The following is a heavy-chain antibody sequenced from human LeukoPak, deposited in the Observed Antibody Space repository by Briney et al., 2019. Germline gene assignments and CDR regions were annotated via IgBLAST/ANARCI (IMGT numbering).Heavy chain of an antibody. D-gene: IGHD3-3*01. V-gene: IGHV3-53*01. CDR1: GFTVSSNY. CDR2: IYSGGST. J-gene: IGHJ3*02. CDR3: ARGTFYDFWSAYYPYASEI. Sequence: GGSLTLSCAASGFTVSSNYISSVRQAPGKGLEWVSVIYSGGSTYYADSVKGRFTISRDNSKNTLYLQMNSMRAQDTGVYYCARGTFYDFWSAYYPYASEISGQGTMVTVSS.